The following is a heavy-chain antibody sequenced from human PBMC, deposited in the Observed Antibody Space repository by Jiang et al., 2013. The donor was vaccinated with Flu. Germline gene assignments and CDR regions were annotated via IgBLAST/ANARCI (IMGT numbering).Heavy chain of an antibody. J-gene: IGHJ4*02. CDR3: ARRITVTYYFDY. Sequence: LLKPSETLSRTCAVYGGSFSGYYWSWIRQPPGKGLEWIGEINHSGSTNYNPSLKSRVTISVDTSKNQLSLKLTSVTAADTAIYYCARRITVTYYFDYWGQGALVTVSS. V-gene: IGHV4-34*01. CDR1: GGSFSGYY. CDR2: INHSGST. D-gene: IGHD4-17*01.